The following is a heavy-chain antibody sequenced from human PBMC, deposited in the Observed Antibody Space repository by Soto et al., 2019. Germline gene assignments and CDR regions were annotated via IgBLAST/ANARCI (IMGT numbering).Heavy chain of an antibody. Sequence: QVQLVESGGGVVQPGRSLRLSCAASGFTLSHYGIHWFRQDPGKGLEWLAVISYDGSNKHYADSVKGRFTVSRDNSKNTLYLQMNSLRAEDTAVYFCARYSGKYQGPIDYWGQGTLVTVYS. CDR3: ARYSGKYQGPIDY. V-gene: IGHV3-30*03. D-gene: IGHD1-26*01. CDR1: GFTLSHYG. CDR2: ISYDGSNK. J-gene: IGHJ4*02.